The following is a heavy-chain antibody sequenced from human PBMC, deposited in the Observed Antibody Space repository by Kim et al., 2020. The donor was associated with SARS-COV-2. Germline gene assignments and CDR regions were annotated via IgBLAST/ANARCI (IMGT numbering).Heavy chain of an antibody. CDR3: AKILGGCSATSCY. D-gene: IGHD3-16*01. CDR1: GDSISSGNW. V-gene: IGHV4-4*02. J-gene: IGHJ4*03. CDR2: IAYGGHV. Sequence: SETLSLTCTVSGDSISSGNWCTWVRQSPGKGLEWIGEIAYGGHVNYNPSLLSRVTISMDSSNNQFSLRLDSVTAAATAAYFCAKILGGCSATSCY.